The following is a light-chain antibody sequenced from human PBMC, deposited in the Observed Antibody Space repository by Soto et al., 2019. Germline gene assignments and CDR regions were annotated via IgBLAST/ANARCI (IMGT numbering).Light chain of an antibody. V-gene: IGKV1-5*01. J-gene: IGKJ1*01. CDR1: QSISSW. CDR3: QQYNSYSWT. Sequence: DIQMTQSPSTLSASVGDRVTITCRASQSISSWLAWYQQKPGKAPRLLIYAASSLKSGVPSRFSGSGSGTEFTLAISSLQPDDFATYYCQQYNSYSWTFGQVTKVEIK. CDR2: AAS.